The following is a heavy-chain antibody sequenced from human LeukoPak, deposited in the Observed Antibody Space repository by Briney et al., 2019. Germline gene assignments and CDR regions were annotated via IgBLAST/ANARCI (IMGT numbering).Heavy chain of an antibody. D-gene: IGHD6-19*01. V-gene: IGHV3-23*01. CDR1: GFTFSNYA. CDR3: ATLLAVSGTSSYHYGMDV. Sequence: PGGSLRLSCAASGFTFSNYAMSWVRESPGKGREGGSAISGGGDTTYLGASVTGRLTMSRATSKTALYLQMNSLRAEDPAVYFCATLLAVSGTSSYHYGMDVWGQGTTVTASS. CDR2: ISGGGDTT. J-gene: IGHJ6*02.